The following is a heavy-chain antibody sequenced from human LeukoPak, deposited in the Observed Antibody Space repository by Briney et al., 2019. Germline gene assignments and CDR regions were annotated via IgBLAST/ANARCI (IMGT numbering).Heavy chain of an antibody. D-gene: IGHD3/OR15-3a*01. V-gene: IGHV3-21*01. CDR1: GFTLSTYS. CDR3: ARGGVGLLIIPGWEYDYYGLDV. CDR2: ISSSARYM. J-gene: IGHJ6*02. Sequence: GGSLSLSCAASGFTLSTYSMNWVRQAAGKGLEWVSSISSSARYMYYADSVKGRFTISRDNAKNSLYLQMNSLRAEDTAVYYCARGGVGLLIIPGWEYDYYGLDVWGQGTTVTVSS.